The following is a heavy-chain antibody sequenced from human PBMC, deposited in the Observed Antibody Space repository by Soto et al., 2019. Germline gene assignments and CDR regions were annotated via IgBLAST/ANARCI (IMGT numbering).Heavy chain of an antibody. D-gene: IGHD3-3*01. CDR1: GGSISSGGYY. J-gene: IGHJ5*02. CDR3: ARDRFLARNWFDP. CDR2: IYYSGST. V-gene: IGHV4-31*03. Sequence: QVQLQESGPGLVKPSQTLSLTCTVSGGSISSGGYYWSWIRQHPGKGLEWIWYIYYSGSTYYNPSLKSRVTISVDTSKNQFSLKLSSVTAADTAVYYCARDRFLARNWFDPWGQGTLVTVSS.